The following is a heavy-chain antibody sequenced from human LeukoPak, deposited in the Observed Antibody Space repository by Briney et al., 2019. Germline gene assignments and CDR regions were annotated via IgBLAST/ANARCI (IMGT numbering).Heavy chain of an antibody. D-gene: IGHD3-22*01. CDR1: GASISSYY. Sequence: PSETLSLTCSVSGASISSYYWSWIRQPPGKGLEWIGYIYYSVSTNYNPSLKSRVTISLNTSKNQFSLKLSSVTAADTAVYYCASSGYYWYFDLWGRGTLVTVSS. CDR3: ASSGYYWYFDL. V-gene: IGHV4-59*08. J-gene: IGHJ2*01. CDR2: IYYSVST.